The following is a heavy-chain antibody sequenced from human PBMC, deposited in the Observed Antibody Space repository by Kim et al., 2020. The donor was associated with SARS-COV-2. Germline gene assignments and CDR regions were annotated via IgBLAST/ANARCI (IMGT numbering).Heavy chain of an antibody. CDR3: ARGNGLVYRLDY. CDR1: GFTFSSYA. CDR2: ISYDGSNK. J-gene: IGHJ4*02. D-gene: IGHD6-6*01. V-gene: IGHV3-30-3*01. Sequence: GGSLRLSCAASGFTFSSYAMHWVRQAPGKGLEWVAVISYDGSNKYYADSVKGRFTISRDNSKNTLYLQMNSLRAEDTAVYYCARGNGLVYRLDYWGQGTL.